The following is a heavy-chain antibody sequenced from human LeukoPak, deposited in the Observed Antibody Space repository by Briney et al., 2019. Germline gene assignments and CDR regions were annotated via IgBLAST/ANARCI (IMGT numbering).Heavy chain of an antibody. D-gene: IGHD3-22*01. CDR2: IIPIFGIA. J-gene: IGHJ4*02. V-gene: IGHV1-69*04. Sequence: SAKVSCKASGGTFSSYAISWVRQAPGQGPEWMGRIIPIFGIANYAQKFQGRVTITADKSTSTAYMELSSLRSEDTAVYYCAREGYYDSSGYYPPAYYFDYWGQGTLVTVSS. CDR3: AREGYYDSSGYYPPAYYFDY. CDR1: GGTFSSYA.